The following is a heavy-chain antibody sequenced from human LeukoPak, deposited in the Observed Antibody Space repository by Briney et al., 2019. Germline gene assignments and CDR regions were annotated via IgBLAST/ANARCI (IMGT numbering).Heavy chain of an antibody. Sequence: GGSLRLSCAASGFTFSSYAMSWVRQAPGKGLEWVSAISGSGGSTYYADSVKGRFTISRDNSKNTLYLQLNSLRAEDTAVYYCARVVGIFWSGYYGGAFDIWGQGTMVTVSS. J-gene: IGHJ3*02. CDR2: ISGSGGST. CDR1: GFTFSSYA. CDR3: ARVVGIFWSGYYGGAFDI. V-gene: IGHV3-23*01. D-gene: IGHD3-3*01.